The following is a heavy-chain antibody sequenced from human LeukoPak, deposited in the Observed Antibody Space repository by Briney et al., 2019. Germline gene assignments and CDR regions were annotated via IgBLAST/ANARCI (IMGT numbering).Heavy chain of an antibody. CDR1: GFTFNSYS. Sequence: GGSLRLSCAASGFTFNSYSMNWVRQAPGKGLEWVSSISSSSSYIYYADSVKGQFTISRDNAKNSLYLQMNSLRAEDTAVYYCARDGIQLWWDYWGQGTLVTVSS. CDR3: ARDGIQLWWDY. V-gene: IGHV3-21*01. J-gene: IGHJ4*02. D-gene: IGHD5-18*01. CDR2: ISSSSSYI.